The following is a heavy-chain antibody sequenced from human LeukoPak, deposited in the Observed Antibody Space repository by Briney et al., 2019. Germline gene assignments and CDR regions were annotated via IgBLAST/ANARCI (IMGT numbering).Heavy chain of an antibody. CDR3: ARDGESSYYYDSSGYYHY. V-gene: IGHV1-18*01. Sequence: ASVKVSCKASGYTFTSYGISWVRQAPGQGLEWMGWISAYNGNTNYAQKLQGRVTMTTDTSTSTAYMELRSLRSDDTAVYYCARDGESSYYYDSSGYYHYWGQGTLVTVSS. D-gene: IGHD3-22*01. CDR2: ISAYNGNT. CDR1: GYTFTSYG. J-gene: IGHJ4*02.